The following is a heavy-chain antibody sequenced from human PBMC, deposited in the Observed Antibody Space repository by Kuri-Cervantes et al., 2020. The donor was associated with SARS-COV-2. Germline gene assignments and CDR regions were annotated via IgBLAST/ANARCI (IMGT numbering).Heavy chain of an antibody. Sequence: GGSLRLSCAASGFTFSSYSMNWVRQAPGKGLEWVSSISSSSSYIYYADSVKGRFTISRDNAKNSLYLQMNSLRAEDTAVYYCARRIAVAGVGAFDIWAQGTMVTVSS. J-gene: IGHJ3*02. V-gene: IGHV3-21*01. CDR2: ISSSSSYI. D-gene: IGHD6-19*01. CDR1: GFTFSSYS. CDR3: ARRIAVAGVGAFDI.